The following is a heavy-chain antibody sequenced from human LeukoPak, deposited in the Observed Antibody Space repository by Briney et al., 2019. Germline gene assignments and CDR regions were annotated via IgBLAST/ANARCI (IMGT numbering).Heavy chain of an antibody. V-gene: IGHV4-4*07. CDR3: ARDNSVGDNAWWFDP. CDR2: ISGSGTI. D-gene: IGHD1-26*01. Sequence: SETLSLTCTVSGGSINSYCSWIRQPAGKGLEWIGRISGSGTITYNPALQSRLSISIDTSKNQFSPKLMSVTAADTAVYYCARDNSVGDNAWWFDPWGQGTLVTVSS. CDR1: GGSINSY. J-gene: IGHJ5*02.